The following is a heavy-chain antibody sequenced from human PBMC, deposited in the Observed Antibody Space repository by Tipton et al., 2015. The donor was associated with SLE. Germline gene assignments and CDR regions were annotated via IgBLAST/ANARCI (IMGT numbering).Heavy chain of an antibody. CDR3: TTDPLYFDY. CDR1: GFVFKNAW. V-gene: IGHV3-15*01. J-gene: IGHJ4*02. CDR2: IKSKGDSGTI. Sequence: SLRLSCAASGFVFKNAWMSWVRQAPGKGLEWIGRIKSKGDSGTIDYAAPVKGRFTISRDDSKSRLYLQMDSLQTEDTAVYYCTTDPLYFDYWGQGTLVTVSS.